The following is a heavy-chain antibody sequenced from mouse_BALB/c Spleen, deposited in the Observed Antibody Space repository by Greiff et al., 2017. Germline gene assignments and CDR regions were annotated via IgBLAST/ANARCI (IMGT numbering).Heavy chain of an antibody. CDR2: IRNKANGYTT. CDR1: GFTFTAYY. V-gene: IGHV7-3*02. Sequence: EVKLVESGGGLVQPGGSLRLSCATSGFTFTAYYMSWVRQPPGQALEWLGFIRNKANGYTTEYSASVKGRLTISRDNSQSILYLQMNTLRAEDSATYYCARVDGNYVGAMDYWGKGTSVTVSS. CDR3: ARVDGNYVGAMDY. J-gene: IGHJ4*01. D-gene: IGHD2-1*01.